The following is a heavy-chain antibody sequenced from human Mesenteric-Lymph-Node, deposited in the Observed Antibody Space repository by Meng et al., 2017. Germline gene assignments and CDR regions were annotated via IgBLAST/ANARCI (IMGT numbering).Heavy chain of an antibody. V-gene: IGHV3-23*01. CDR3: AKDTVWFGELYDY. J-gene: IGHJ4*02. CDR2: ISGSGGST. Sequence: GRPLRLSCAASGFTFSDYYMSWLRQAPGKGLEWVSAISGSGGSTYYADSVKGRFTISRDNYKTTLYLQMNSLRAEDTAVYYCAKDTVWFGELYDYWGQGTLVTVSS. CDR1: GFTFSDYY. D-gene: IGHD3-10*01.